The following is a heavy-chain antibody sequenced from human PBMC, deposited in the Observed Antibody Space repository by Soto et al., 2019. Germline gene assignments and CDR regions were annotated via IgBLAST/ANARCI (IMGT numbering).Heavy chain of an antibody. Sequence: GGSLRLSCAASGFTFSSYSMNWVRQAPGKGLEWVSYISSSSSTIYYADSVKGRFTISRDNAKNSLYLQMNSLRAEDTAVYYCARDLSNLWQIVVARPAYWGQGTLVTVSS. CDR1: GFTFSSYS. J-gene: IGHJ4*02. D-gene: IGHD2-21*01. CDR3: ARDLSNLWQIVVARPAY. CDR2: ISSSSSTI. V-gene: IGHV3-48*01.